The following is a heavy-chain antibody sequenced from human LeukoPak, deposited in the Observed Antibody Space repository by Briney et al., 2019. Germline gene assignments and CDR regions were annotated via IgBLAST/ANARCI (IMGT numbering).Heavy chain of an antibody. CDR3: AKDLQYQLLYDFDC. J-gene: IGHJ4*02. CDR1: GLTFSNYA. V-gene: IGHV3-23*01. D-gene: IGHD2-2*02. CDR2: ISGSGGTT. Sequence: QPGGSLRLSCGASGLTFSNYAMSWVRQAPGKGLEWVSGISGSGGTTYYADSVRGRFTISRDNSKNTLYMQMSSLRAEDTAVYYCAKDLQYQLLYDFDCWGQGTLVTVSS.